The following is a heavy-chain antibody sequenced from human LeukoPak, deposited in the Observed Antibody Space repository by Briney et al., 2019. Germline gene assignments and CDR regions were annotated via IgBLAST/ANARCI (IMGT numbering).Heavy chain of an antibody. J-gene: IGHJ4*02. V-gene: IGHV4-34*01. CDR3: ARAPDDLPTDY. CDR2: INHSGST. Sequence: SETLSLTCAVFGGSFSGYYWSGIAKPPGKGLEWIGEINHSGSTNYNPSLKSRVTISVDTSKNQFSLKLSSVTAADTAVYYCARAPDDLPTDYWGQGTLVTVSS. CDR1: GGSFSGYY.